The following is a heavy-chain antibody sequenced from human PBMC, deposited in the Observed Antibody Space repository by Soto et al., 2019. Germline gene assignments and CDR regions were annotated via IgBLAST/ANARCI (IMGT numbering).Heavy chain of an antibody. V-gene: IGHV3-23*01. Sequence: EVQLLDSGGGLVQPGGSLRRSCAASGFTFSGYALTWVRQASGKGLEWVSAIRGGGDATFYADSVKGRFTISRDNSKNTLYLQMNPLRAADTAVYYCARKVSGSTGRPDLWYFDLWGRGTLVTVSS. CDR2: IRGGGDAT. D-gene: IGHD3-10*01. CDR1: GFTFSGYA. J-gene: IGHJ2*01. CDR3: ARKVSGSTGRPDLWYFDL.